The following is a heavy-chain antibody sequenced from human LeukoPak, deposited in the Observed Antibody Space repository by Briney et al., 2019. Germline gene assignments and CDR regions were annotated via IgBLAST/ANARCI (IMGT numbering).Heavy chain of an antibody. Sequence: PGGSLRLSCAASGFTFSSYWMSWVRQAPGKGLEWVANIKQDGSEKYYVDSVKGRFTISRDNAKNSLYLQMNSLRAEDTAVYYCARGAPYYYDNSGFDYWGQGTLVTVSS. D-gene: IGHD3-22*01. V-gene: IGHV3-7*01. CDR1: GFTFSSYW. CDR2: IKQDGSEK. J-gene: IGHJ4*02. CDR3: ARGAPYYYDNSGFDY.